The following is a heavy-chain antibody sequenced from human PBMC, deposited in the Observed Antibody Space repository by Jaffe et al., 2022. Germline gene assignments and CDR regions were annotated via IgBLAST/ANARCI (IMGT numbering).Heavy chain of an antibody. CDR3: ARDLTGLRYFDWLLEENWYFDL. J-gene: IGHJ2*01. V-gene: IGHV1-46*01. CDR1: GYTFTSYY. Sequence: QVQLVQSGAEVKKPGASVKVSCKASGYTFTSYYMHWVRQAPGQGLEWMGIINPSGGSTSYAQKFQGRVTMTRDTSTSTVYMELSSLRSEDTAVYYCARDLTGLRYFDWLLEENWYFDLWGRGTLVTVSS. CDR2: INPSGGST. D-gene: IGHD3-9*01.